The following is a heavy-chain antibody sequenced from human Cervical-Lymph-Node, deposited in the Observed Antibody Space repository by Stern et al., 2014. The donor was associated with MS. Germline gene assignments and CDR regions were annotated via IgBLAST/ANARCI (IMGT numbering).Heavy chain of an antibody. Sequence: QLVQSGAEVKKTGASVKVSCKASGYTFTSYCISWVRQAPVQGLEWMGWISSDNGNTNYAHKLQGRGTLTTDTSTSTAYMELRSLRSDDTAVYYCARGLLGSENAFDIWGQGTMVTVSS. CDR1: GYTFTSYC. D-gene: IGHD2-15*01. V-gene: IGHV1-18*01. CDR2: ISSDNGNT. J-gene: IGHJ3*02. CDR3: ARGLLGSENAFDI.